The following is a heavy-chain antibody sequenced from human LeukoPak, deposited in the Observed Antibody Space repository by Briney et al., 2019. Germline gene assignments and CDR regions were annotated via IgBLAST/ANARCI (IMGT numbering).Heavy chain of an antibody. V-gene: IGHV4-61*02. D-gene: IGHD5-18*01. CDR3: AREDTAFDY. Sequence: CNPSLKSRVTISLDTSKNQFSLKLSSVTAADTAVYYCAREDTAFDYWGQGTLVTVSS. J-gene: IGHJ4*02.